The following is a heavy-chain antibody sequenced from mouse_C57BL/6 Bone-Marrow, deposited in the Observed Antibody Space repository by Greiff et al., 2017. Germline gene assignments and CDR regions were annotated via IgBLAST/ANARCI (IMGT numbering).Heavy chain of an antibody. D-gene: IGHD1-1*01. V-gene: IGHV1-62-2*01. Sequence: VQLQQSGAELVKPGASVKLSCKASGYTFTEYTIHWVRQRSGQGLEWIGWFYPGSGSITYNEKFKDKATLTAEKSSSTDYRELSRLTSEDAAGYCGARHEERSWCAYWGQGTLVTVAA. J-gene: IGHJ3*01. CDR2: FYPGSGSI. CDR1: GYTFTEYT. CDR3: ARHEERSWCAY.